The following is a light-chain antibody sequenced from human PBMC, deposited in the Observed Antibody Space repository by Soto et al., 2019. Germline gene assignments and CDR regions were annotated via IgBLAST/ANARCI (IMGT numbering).Light chain of an antibody. CDR1: QNIGSL. V-gene: IGKV3-11*01. Sequence: EIVLTQSPGTLSLSPGERATLSCRASQNIGSLLGWSPPTPGRAPRLLISAVSNRATGIPARFSGSGSGTDFTLTISSLESEDCAVYDGRQRRQSPLTFGGGTKVDIK. CDR2: AVS. J-gene: IGKJ4*01. CDR3: RQRRQSPLT.